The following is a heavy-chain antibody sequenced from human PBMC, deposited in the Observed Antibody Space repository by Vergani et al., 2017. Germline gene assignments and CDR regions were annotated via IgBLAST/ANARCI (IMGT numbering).Heavy chain of an antibody. CDR3: ARAGYDILTGCYNLLDY. J-gene: IGHJ4*02. D-gene: IGHD3-9*01. CDR2: ISYDGSNK. CDR1: GFTFSSYA. V-gene: IGHV3-30-3*01. Sequence: QVQLVESGGGVVQPGRSLRLSCAASGFTFSSYAMHWVRQAPGKGLEWVAVISYDGSNKYYADPVTGRFTISKDNSKNTLYLQMNSKRAEDTAVYYCARAGYDILTGCYNLLDYWGQGTLVTVSS.